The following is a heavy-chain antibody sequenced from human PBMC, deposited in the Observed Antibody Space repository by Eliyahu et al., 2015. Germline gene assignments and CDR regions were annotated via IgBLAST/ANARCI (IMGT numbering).Heavy chain of an antibody. CDR3: VRAYCSAPTCLDLDF. V-gene: IGHV1-2*02. D-gene: IGHD6-19*01. Sequence: QVQLVQSGPEVRQPGASLRVSCTASGYVFTGYYLHWVRQAPGQGLEWMGWFSPNSGGTKFAQKFEDRLVMARDTSPDTAYMQLNRLRSDDTAIYYCVRAYCSAPTCLDLDFWGPGTLVTVSS. J-gene: IGHJ4*02. CDR1: GYVFTGYY. CDR2: FSPNSGGT.